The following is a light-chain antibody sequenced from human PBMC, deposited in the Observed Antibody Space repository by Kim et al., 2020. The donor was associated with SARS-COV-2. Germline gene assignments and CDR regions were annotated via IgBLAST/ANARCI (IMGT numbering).Light chain of an antibody. CDR2: EDT. Sequence: SYELTQPPSVSVFPGQTATITCSGDKLGDRYAFWYQQKPGQSPVLVIYEDTKRPSGVPERFSGSNSGNTATLTISGTQTTYEADYYCQAWDTTVVFGGGTQLTVL. J-gene: IGLJ2*01. CDR1: KLGDRY. CDR3: QAWDTTVV. V-gene: IGLV3-1*01.